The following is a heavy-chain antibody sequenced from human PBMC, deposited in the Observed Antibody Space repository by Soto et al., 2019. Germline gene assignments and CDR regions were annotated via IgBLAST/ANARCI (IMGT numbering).Heavy chain of an antibody. CDR3: VMVDNYVTPTPQDV. Sequence: QVQLVQSGDEVKKPGATVKVSCKASGFIFVNYGIAWVRQAPGQGLEWMGWISPYTGNTHSATKVQGRLTMTTDTSTSTAYMDLGSLTSDDTAVYYCVMVDNYVTPTPQDVWGQGTTVTVSS. CDR2: ISPYTGNT. D-gene: IGHD3-16*01. V-gene: IGHV1-18*01. J-gene: IGHJ6*02. CDR1: GFIFVNYG.